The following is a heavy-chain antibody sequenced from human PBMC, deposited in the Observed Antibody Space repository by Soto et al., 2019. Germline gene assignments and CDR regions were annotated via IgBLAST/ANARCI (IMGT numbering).Heavy chain of an antibody. J-gene: IGHJ4*02. D-gene: IGHD3-22*01. CDR3: ARTRSYYDSSGPNYFDY. CDR2: IYYSGST. V-gene: IGHV4-59*12. CDR1: GGSISSYY. Sequence: SETLSLTCTVSGGSISSYYWSWIRQPPGKGLEWIGYIYYSGSTYYNPSLKSRVTISVDRSKNQFSLKLSSVTAADTAVYYCARTRSYYDSSGPNYFDYWGQGTLVTVSS.